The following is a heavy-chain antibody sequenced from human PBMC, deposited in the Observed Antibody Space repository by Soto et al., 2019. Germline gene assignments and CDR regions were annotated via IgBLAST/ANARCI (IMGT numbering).Heavy chain of an antibody. Sequence: EVQLLESGGGLVQPGGSLRLSCAASGFTFSSYAMSWVRQAPGKGLEWVSAISGSGGSTYYADSVKGRFTISRDNSKNTLYLQMNSLRAENTAVYYCAAYYYDSSPPFDYWGQGTLVTVSS. CDR2: ISGSGGST. CDR3: AAYYYDSSPPFDY. D-gene: IGHD3-22*01. CDR1: GFTFSSYA. J-gene: IGHJ4*02. V-gene: IGHV3-23*01.